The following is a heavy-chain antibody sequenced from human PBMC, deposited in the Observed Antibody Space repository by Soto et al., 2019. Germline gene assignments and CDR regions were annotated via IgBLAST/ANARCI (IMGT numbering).Heavy chain of an antibody. CDR2: ISNSGIT. Sequence: QVQLQESGPGLVKPSQTLSLTCTVSGGSISSGGYFWSWIRQHPGKGLELIGYISNSGITYYNPSRNRRVTIPVDPSKNQFSLKLMSVTAADTAVYYCARDRQYDAAGSEHWFDPWGQGNLVTVSS. J-gene: IGHJ5*02. CDR1: GGSISSGGYF. CDR3: ARDRQYDAAGSEHWFDP. V-gene: IGHV4-31*03. D-gene: IGHD3-10*01.